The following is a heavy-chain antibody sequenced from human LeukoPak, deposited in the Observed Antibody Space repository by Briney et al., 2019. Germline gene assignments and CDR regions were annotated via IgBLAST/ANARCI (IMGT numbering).Heavy chain of an antibody. J-gene: IGHJ3*02. CDR2: IYTSGST. CDR1: GGSISSYY. CDR3: ARGFYYDSSDYYDGFDI. V-gene: IGHV4-4*07. D-gene: IGHD3-22*01. Sequence: SETLSLTCTVSGGSISSYYWSWIRQPAGKGLEWIGRIYTSGSTNYNPSLKSRVTMSVDTSKNQFSLKLSSVTAADTAVYFCARGFYYDSSDYYDGFDIWGQGTMVTVSS.